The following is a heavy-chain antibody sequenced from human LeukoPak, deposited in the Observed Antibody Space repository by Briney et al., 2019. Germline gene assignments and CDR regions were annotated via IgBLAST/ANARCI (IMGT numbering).Heavy chain of an antibody. CDR3: ARVQPHYYDSSGYPPDY. CDR1: GFTFSDYY. CDR2: ISSSGSTR. Sequence: KPGGSLRLSCAASGFTFSDYYMSWIRQAPGKGLEWVSYISSSGSTRYYADSVKGRFTISRDNAKNSLYLQMNSLRAEDTAVYYCARVQPHYYDSSGYPPDYWGQGTLVTVSS. V-gene: IGHV3-11*01. D-gene: IGHD3-22*01. J-gene: IGHJ4*02.